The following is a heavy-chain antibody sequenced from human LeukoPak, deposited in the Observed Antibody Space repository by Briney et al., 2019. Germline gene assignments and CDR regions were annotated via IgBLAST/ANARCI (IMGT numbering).Heavy chain of an antibody. CDR3: ARDHYYGSGRIPYFDY. D-gene: IGHD3-10*01. CDR2: INPNSGGT. J-gene: IGHJ4*02. CDR1: GYTFTGYY. V-gene: IGHV1-2*02. Sequence: ASVKVSCKASGYTFTGYYMHWVRQAPGQGLEWMGWINPNSGGTNYAQKFQGRVTMTRDTSISTAYMELSSLRSEDTAVYYCARDHYYGSGRIPYFDYWGQGTLVTVSS.